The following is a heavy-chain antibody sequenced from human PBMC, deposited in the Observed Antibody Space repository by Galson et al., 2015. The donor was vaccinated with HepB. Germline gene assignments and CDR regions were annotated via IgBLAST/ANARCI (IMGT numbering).Heavy chain of an antibody. CDR2: ISYSSTSI. Sequence: SLRLSCAASGFTFSHYGMNWVRQAPGKGLEWISYISYSSTSIYYADSVKGRFTISRDNAKNTLYLQMNSLRAEDMAVYYCVSRGTYFGDAFDIWGQGTMVTVSS. D-gene: IGHD1-26*01. V-gene: IGHV3-48*04. CDR3: VSRGTYFGDAFDI. CDR1: GFTFSHYG. J-gene: IGHJ3*02.